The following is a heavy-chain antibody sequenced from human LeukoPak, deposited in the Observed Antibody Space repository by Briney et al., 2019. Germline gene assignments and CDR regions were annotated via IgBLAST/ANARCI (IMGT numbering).Heavy chain of an antibody. Sequence: SETLSLTCTVSGGSVSSYYWSWIRQPPGKGLEWIGEINHSGSTNYNPSLKSRVTISVDTSKNQFSLKLSSVTAADTAVYYCARGWCGRGTSCHHYYDFWSGYYRGERYFGYWGQGTLVTVSS. CDR1: GGSVSSYY. J-gene: IGHJ4*02. CDR3: ARGWCGRGTSCHHYYDFWSGYYRGERYFGY. V-gene: IGHV4-34*01. CDR2: INHSGST. D-gene: IGHD3-3*01.